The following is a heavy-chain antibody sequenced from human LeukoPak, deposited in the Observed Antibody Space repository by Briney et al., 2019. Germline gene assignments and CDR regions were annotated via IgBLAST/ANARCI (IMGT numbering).Heavy chain of an antibody. CDR2: MNPNSGNT. V-gene: IGHV1-8*02. CDR3: ARDVGATLDFDY. J-gene: IGHJ4*02. D-gene: IGHD1-26*01. CDR1: GYTFTSYG. Sequence: GASVKVSCKASGYTFTSYGISWVRQAPGQGLEWMGWMNPNSGNTGYAQKFQGRVTMTRNTSISTAYMELSSLRSEDTAVYYCARDVGATLDFDYWGQGTLVTVSS.